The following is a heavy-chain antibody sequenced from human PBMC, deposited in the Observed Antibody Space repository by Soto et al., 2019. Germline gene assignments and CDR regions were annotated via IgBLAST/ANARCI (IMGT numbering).Heavy chain of an antibody. D-gene: IGHD5-12*01. V-gene: IGHV4-59*01. J-gene: IGHJ6*02. CDR1: GGSISGYY. CDR3: ARAEWLQFLYYYGMEV. CDR2: VYYSGTT. Sequence: SETLSLTCLVSGGSISGYYWAWIRQPSGKGLEWIGHVYYSGTTNYNPSLKSRVSISVDRSKNQFSLKLTSVTAADTAVYFCARAEWLQFLYYYGMEVWGQGTPGT.